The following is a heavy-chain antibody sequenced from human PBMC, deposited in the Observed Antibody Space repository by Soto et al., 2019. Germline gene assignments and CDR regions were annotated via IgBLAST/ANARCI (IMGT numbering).Heavy chain of an antibody. J-gene: IGHJ4*02. CDR3: ARDRGSYWNYEYYFDY. V-gene: IGHV4-38-2*02. CDR2: IYHSGST. Sequence: SETLSLTCAVSGYSISSGYYWGWIRQPPGKGLEWTGSIYHSGSTYYNPSLKSRVTISVDTSKNQFSLKLSSVTTADTAVYYCARDRGSYWNYEYYFDYWGQGTLVTVSS. CDR1: GYSISSGYY. D-gene: IGHD1-7*01.